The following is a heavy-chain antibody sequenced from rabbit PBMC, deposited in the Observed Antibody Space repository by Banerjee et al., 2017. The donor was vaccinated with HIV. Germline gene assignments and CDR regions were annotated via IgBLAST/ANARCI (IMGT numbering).Heavy chain of an antibody. Sequence: QEQLEESGGDLVKPEGSLTITCTASGFSFSNKYVTCSVRQAPGEGLEWIACINTSSGNTVYARWAKGRFTITETSPATVTLQTTSLTGADTATYFCARDVAGVIGWNFGLWGQGTLVTVS. D-gene: IGHD1-1*01. J-gene: IGHJ4*01. CDR3: ARDVAGVIGWNFGL. V-gene: IGHV1S45*01. CDR2: INTSSGNT. CDR1: GFSFSNKYV.